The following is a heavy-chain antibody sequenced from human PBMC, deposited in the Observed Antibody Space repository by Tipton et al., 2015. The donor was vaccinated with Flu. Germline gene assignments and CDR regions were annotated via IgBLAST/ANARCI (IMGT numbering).Heavy chain of an antibody. Sequence: TLSLTCAVYGGSFSGYYWSWIRQPPGKGLEWIGEINHSGSTHYNPSLKRRVTISVDTSKNQFSLKLSSVTAADTAVYYCAGRTKGTMVRGGIVNWFYPWGQGTLVTVSS. V-gene: IGHV4-34*01. CDR3: AGRTKGTMVRGGIVNWFYP. CDR1: GGSFSGYY. CDR2: INHSGST. J-gene: IGHJ5*01. D-gene: IGHD3-10*01.